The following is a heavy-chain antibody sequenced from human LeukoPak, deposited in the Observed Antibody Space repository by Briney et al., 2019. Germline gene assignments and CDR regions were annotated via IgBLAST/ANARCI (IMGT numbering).Heavy chain of an antibody. CDR3: ARVRGFGGRIMITFGGVIVSDY. CDR2: ISAYNGNT. V-gene: IGHV1-18*01. CDR1: GYTFTSYG. J-gene: IGHJ4*02. D-gene: IGHD3-16*02. Sequence: GASVKVSCKASGYTFTSYGISWVRQAPGQGLEWMGWISAYNGNTNYAQKLQGRVTMTTDTSTSTAYMELRSLRSDDTAVYYCARVRGFGGRIMITFGGVIVSDYWGQGTLVTVSS.